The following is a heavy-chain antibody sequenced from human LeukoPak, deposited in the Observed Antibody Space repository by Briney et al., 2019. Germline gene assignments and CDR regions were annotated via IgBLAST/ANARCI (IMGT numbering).Heavy chain of an antibody. CDR1: GGSFRGYY. Sequence: SETLSLTCAVYGGSFRGYYWSWIRQPPGKGLEWNGEINHSGSTNYNPSLKSRVTISLDKSKNQFSLKLSSVTAADTAVYYCGAGDSYYFDYWGQGTLVTVSS. CDR3: GAGDSYYFDY. D-gene: IGHD4-17*01. V-gene: IGHV4-34*01. J-gene: IGHJ4*02. CDR2: INHSGST.